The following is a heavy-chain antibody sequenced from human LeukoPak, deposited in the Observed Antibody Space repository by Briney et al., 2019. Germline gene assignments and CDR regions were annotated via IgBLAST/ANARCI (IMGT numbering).Heavy chain of an antibody. CDR2: IYYSGST. CDR3: ARPVYSSLISGWFDP. V-gene: IGHV4-39*01. CDR1: GGSISSSSYY. J-gene: IGHJ5*02. D-gene: IGHD6-19*01. Sequence: SETLSLTCAVSGGSISSSSYYWGWIRQPPGKGLEWIGSIYYSGSTYYNPSLKSRVIISVDASKNQFSLKLSSVTAADTAVYYCARPVYSSLISGWFDPWGQGTLVTVSS.